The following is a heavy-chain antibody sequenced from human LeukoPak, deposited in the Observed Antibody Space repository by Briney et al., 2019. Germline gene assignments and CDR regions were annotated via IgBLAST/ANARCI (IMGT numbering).Heavy chain of an antibody. Sequence: PGGSLRLSCAASGFTVSSNYMSWVRQAPGKGLEWVSVIYSGGSTYYADSMKGRFTISRDNSKNTLYLQMNSLRAEDTAVYYCAREYKVRGVLDYWGQGTLVTVSS. CDR3: AREYKVRGVLDY. CDR1: GFTVSSNY. V-gene: IGHV3-53*01. CDR2: IYSGGST. J-gene: IGHJ4*02. D-gene: IGHD3-10*01.